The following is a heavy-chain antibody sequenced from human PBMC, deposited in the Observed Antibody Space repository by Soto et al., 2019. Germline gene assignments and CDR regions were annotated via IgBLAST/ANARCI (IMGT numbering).Heavy chain of an antibody. CDR1: GFTFSSYA. CDR3: AKGLYYYDSSGFRTATYGMDV. D-gene: IGHD3-22*01. CDR2: ISGSGGST. J-gene: IGHJ6*02. V-gene: IGHV3-23*01. Sequence: LRLSCAASGFTFSSYAMSWVRQAPGKGLEWVSAISGSGGSTYYADSVKGRFTISRDNSKNTLYLQMNSLRAEDTAVYYCAKGLYYYDSSGFRTATYGMDVWGQGTTVTVSS.